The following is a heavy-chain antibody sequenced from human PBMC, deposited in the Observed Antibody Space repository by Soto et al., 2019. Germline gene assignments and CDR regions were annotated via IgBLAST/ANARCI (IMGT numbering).Heavy chain of an antibody. Sequence: GGSLRLSCAVSGFICSSYDMSWVRQAPGKGLEWVSTILVGGSTHYEDSVKGRFTISRDTSKNTVYLQMNSLTAGDTAFYYCAKETATSGGDLEIYGQGTMVT. CDR1: GFICSSYD. V-gene: IGHV3-23*01. J-gene: IGHJ3*02. CDR2: ILVGGST. D-gene: IGHD1-26*01. CDR3: AKETATSGGDLEI.